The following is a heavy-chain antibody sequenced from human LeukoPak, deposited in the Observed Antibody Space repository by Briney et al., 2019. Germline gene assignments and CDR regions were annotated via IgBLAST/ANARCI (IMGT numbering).Heavy chain of an antibody. CDR1: GFTFSSYA. J-gene: IGHJ4*02. V-gene: IGHV3-23*01. Sequence: GGSLRLSCAASGFTFSSYAMSWVRQAPGKGLEWVSAISGSGGSTYYADSVKGRFTISRDNSKNTLYLQMNSLRAEDTAVYYCAKLTSGRSGSYLNDYWGQGTLVTVSS. CDR2: ISGSGGST. CDR3: AKLTSGRSGSYLNDY. D-gene: IGHD3-10*01.